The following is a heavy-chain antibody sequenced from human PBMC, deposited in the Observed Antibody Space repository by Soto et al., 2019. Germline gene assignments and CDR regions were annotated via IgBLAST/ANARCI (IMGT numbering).Heavy chain of an antibody. J-gene: IGHJ6*02. CDR2: IYPGDSDT. Sequence: PRGSLKISCTGSGYSFNTYWIAWVRQTPGKGLEWMGIIYPGDSDTRYSPSFQGRVTISADKSISTAYLQWSSLRASDTAMYYCARGGSSSTYYYYPMDVWGQGTTVTVSS. CDR3: ARGGSSSTYYYYPMDV. D-gene: IGHD6-6*01. V-gene: IGHV5-51*01. CDR1: GYSFNTYW.